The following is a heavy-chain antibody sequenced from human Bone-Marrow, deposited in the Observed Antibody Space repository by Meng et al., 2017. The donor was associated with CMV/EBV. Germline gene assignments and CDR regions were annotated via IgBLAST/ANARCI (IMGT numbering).Heavy chain of an antibody. Sequence: GGSLRLSCAASGFTFSSYSMNWVRQAPGKGLEWVSYISSSSSTIYYADSVKGRFTISRDNAKNSLYLQMNSLRAEDTAVYYCARDCYSSSSLFDYWGQGTLVTVSS. CDR1: GFTFSSYS. D-gene: IGHD6-6*01. CDR2: ISSSSSTI. V-gene: IGHV3-48*04. CDR3: ARDCYSSSSLFDY. J-gene: IGHJ4*02.